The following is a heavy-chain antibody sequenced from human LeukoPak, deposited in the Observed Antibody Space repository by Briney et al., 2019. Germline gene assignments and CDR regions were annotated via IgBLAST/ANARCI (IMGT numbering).Heavy chain of an antibody. CDR3: ARKAQYNGHYPHDY. CDR1: GFTFTSYS. D-gene: IGHD1-7*01. V-gene: IGHV3-23*01. J-gene: IGHJ4*02. Sequence: GESLRLSCAASGFTFTSYSMSWVRQAPGKGLKWVSGTSDRGDYTYYADSVKGRFTISRDSSKNTLFLQMNSLRAEDTALYFCARKAQYNGHYPHDYWGQGTLVTVSS. CDR2: TSDRGDYT.